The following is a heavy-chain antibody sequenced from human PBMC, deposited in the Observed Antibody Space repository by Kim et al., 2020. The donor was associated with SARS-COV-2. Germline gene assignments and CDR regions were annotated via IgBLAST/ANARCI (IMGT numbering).Heavy chain of an antibody. V-gene: IGHV6-1*01. J-gene: IGHJ6*02. CDR3: ARNHCSGGSCHKKVVSGMDV. CDR2: TYYRSKWYN. Sequence: SQTLSLTCAISGDRVSSNSAAWNWLRQSPSRGLEWLGRTYYRSKWYNDYAVSVKSRITINPDTSKNQFSLQLNSVTPEDTAVYYCARNHCSGGSCHKKVVSGMDVWGQGTTVTVSS. D-gene: IGHD2-15*01. CDR1: GDRVSSNSAA.